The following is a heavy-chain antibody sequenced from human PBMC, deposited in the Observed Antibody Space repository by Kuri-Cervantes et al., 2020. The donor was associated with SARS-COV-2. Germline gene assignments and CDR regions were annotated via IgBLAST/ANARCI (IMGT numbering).Heavy chain of an antibody. Sequence: LSLTCAASGFTFSSYGMHWVRQAPGRGLEWVSYISSSSSTIYYADSVKGRFTISRDNAKNSLYLQMNSLRAEDTAVYYCASFGSGWYDDAFDIWGQGTMVTVSS. CDR1: GFTFSSYG. V-gene: IGHV3-48*04. J-gene: IGHJ3*02. D-gene: IGHD6-19*01. CDR2: ISSSSSTI. CDR3: ASFGSGWYDDAFDI.